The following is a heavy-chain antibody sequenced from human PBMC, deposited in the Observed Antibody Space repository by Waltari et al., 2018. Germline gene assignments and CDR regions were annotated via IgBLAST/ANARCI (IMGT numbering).Heavy chain of an antibody. J-gene: IGHJ3*01. V-gene: IGHV4-39*05. Sequence: HLQLQESGLGLLNPSETPSLPSSVSAVPLSRHRPYRVWIRQPPGQGLEWIGTLSYSGATYSSPSLKSRVTISGDTSRNQLSLILGSVTAADTAVYYCATYIGASIGTAAFDVWGQGTMVTVSA. CDR3: ATYIGASIGTAAFDV. CDR2: LSYSGAT. D-gene: IGHD5-12*01. CDR1: AVPLSRHRPY.